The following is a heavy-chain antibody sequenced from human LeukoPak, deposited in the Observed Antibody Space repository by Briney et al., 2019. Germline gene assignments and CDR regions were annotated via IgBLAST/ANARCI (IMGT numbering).Heavy chain of an antibody. CDR3: VRASSWFWQYYFDY. Sequence: GGSLRLSCAASGFTVSNNYMTWVRQAPGKGLEWVSVIYKDGSTYYADSVKGRFTISRDDSNNMVYLQMNSLRGEDTAVYYCVRASSWFWQYYFDYWGQGTLVTVSS. CDR2: IYKDGST. CDR1: GFTVSNNY. V-gene: IGHV3-53*01. D-gene: IGHD6-13*01. J-gene: IGHJ4*02.